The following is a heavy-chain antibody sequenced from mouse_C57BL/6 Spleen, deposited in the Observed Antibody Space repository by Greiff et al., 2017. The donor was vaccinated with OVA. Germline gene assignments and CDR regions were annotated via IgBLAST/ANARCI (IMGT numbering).Heavy chain of an antibody. V-gene: IGHV5-4*01. CDR3: ARDEGTDVYLDV. J-gene: IGHJ1*03. D-gene: IGHD3-3*01. CDR2: ISDGGSYT. Sequence: EVQGVESGGGLVKPGGSLKLSCAASGFTFSSYAMSWVRQTPEKRLEWVATISDGGSYTYYPDNVKGRFTISRDNAKNNLYLQMSHLKSEDTAMYYCARDEGTDVYLDVWGTGTTVTVSS. CDR1: GFTFSSYA.